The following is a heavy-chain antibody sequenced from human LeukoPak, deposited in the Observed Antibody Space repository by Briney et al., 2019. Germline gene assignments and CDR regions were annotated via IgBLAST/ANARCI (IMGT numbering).Heavy chain of an antibody. J-gene: IGHJ4*02. Sequence: GRSLRLSCAASGFTFSSYVMHWVRQAPGKGLEWVAIISYDGSNEYYADSAKGRFTISRDNSKNTLYLQMNSLRAEDTAVYYCARDLTATGSLDYWGQGTLVTVSS. CDR2: ISYDGSNE. D-gene: IGHD5-24*01. CDR3: ARDLTATGSLDY. V-gene: IGHV3-30*04. CDR1: GFTFSSYV.